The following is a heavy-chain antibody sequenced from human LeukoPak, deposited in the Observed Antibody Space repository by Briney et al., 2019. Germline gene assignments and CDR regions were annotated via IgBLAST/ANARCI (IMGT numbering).Heavy chain of an antibody. J-gene: IGHJ4*02. Sequence: PGGSLRLSCAASGFTFSSYSMNWVRQAPGKGLEWVSYISSSSSTIYYADSVKGRFTLSRDNAKNSLYLQMNSLRAEDTAVYYCAREGPGDYVWGSSYFDYWGQGTLVTVSS. CDR3: AREGPGDYVWGSSYFDY. D-gene: IGHD3-16*01. CDR1: GFTFSSYS. CDR2: ISSSSSTI. V-gene: IGHV3-48*01.